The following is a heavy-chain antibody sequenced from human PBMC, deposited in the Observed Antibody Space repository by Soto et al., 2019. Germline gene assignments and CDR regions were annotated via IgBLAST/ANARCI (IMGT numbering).Heavy chain of an antibody. J-gene: IGHJ4*02. Sequence: QVQLQESGPGLVKPSETLSLTCTVSGGSISSYYWSWIRQPPGKGLEWIGYIYYSGSTNYNPSLKSRVPVSGATSKTRCSLKLSSVTAADTAVYYCARGYSYGYSDHWGQGTLVTVSS. CDR3: ARGYSYGYSDH. V-gene: IGHV4-59*01. D-gene: IGHD5-18*01. CDR1: GGSISSYY. CDR2: IYYSGST.